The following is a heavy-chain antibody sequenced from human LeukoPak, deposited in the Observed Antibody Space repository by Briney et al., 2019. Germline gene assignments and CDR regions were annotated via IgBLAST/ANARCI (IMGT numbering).Heavy chain of an antibody. Sequence: GGSLRLSCVASGFTFSSDRMNWVRQAPGKGLEWVSTIYSGSDYIYYADSVKGRFTISRDNAKNSLYLQMNSLKTEDTAVYYCTRHGVNGDYIYWGQGTLVTVSS. CDR3: TRHGVNGDYIY. CDR2: IYSGSDYI. J-gene: IGHJ4*02. CDR1: GFTFSSDR. D-gene: IGHD4-17*01. V-gene: IGHV3-21*04.